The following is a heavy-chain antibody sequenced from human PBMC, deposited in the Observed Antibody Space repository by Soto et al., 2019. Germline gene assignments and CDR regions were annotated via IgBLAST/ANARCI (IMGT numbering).Heavy chain of an antibody. CDR3: ARSVAVPGAHIDY. D-gene: IGHD6-19*01. V-gene: IGHV4-59*01. Sequence: SETLSLTCIVSGGSISGSYWSWIRQSPGKGLEWLGYVYYTGGTNYSPSLRSRVSISVDTSKNEFSLRLSSVTAADTAVYFCARSVAVPGAHIDYWGQGTQVTV. CDR1: GGSISGSY. CDR2: VYYTGGT. J-gene: IGHJ4*02.